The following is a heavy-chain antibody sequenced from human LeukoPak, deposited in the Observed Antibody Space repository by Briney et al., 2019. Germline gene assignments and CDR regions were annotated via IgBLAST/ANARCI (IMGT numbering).Heavy chain of an antibody. CDR2: IYHSGST. V-gene: IGHV4-30-2*01. D-gene: IGHD6-13*01. J-gene: IGHJ6*02. CDR1: GGSISSGGYY. Sequence: SQTLSLTCTVSGGSISSGGYYWSWIRQPPGKGLEWIGNIYHSGSTYYNPSLKSRVTISVDRSKNQFSLKLSSVTAADTAVYYCARGPRSPSAAGWILRYGMDVWGQGTTVTVSS. CDR3: ARGPRSPSAAGWILRYGMDV.